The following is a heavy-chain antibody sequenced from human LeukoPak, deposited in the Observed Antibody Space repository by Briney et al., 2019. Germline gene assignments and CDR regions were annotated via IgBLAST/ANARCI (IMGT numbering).Heavy chain of an antibody. CDR3: ARGGIEAAGTADF. CDR1: GFTLSSHW. D-gene: IGHD6-13*01. V-gene: IGHV3-7*01. J-gene: IGHJ4*02. CDR2: IKQDGSEK. Sequence: PGGSLRLSCAASGFTLSSHWMTWVRQAPGKGLEWVANIKQDGSEKFYVDSVKGRFTISRDNAENSLYLQMNSLRAEDTAVYYCARGGIEAAGTADFWGQGTLVTVSS.